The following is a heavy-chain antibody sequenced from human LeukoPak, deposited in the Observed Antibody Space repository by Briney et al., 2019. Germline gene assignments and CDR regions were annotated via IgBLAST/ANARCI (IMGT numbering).Heavy chain of an antibody. J-gene: IGHJ4*02. Sequence: PSETLSLTCTVSGGSISSYYWSWIRQPPGKGLEWIGYISYSGSTNFHPSLKSRVTISVDTSKNQFSLKLSSVTAADTAVYYCARVRGNYYGSGSYYYIDYWGQGTLVTVSS. CDR2: ISYSGST. V-gene: IGHV4-59*12. CDR3: ARVRGNYYGSGSYYYIDY. D-gene: IGHD3-10*01. CDR1: GGSISSYY.